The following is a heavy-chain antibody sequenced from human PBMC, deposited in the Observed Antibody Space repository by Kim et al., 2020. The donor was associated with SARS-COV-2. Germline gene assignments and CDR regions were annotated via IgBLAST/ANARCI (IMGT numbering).Heavy chain of an antibody. Sequence: GGSLRLSCVVSGFTVSNTYMSWVRQAPGKGLEWVSIIYGGGSTYYADSVKGRFTISRDDSENTVYLQMNSLRAEDTALYFCAREPSTYFDYWGQGTLVTVSS. CDR3: AREPSTYFDY. V-gene: IGHV3-66*01. CDR2: IYGGGST. J-gene: IGHJ4*02. CDR1: GFTVSNTY.